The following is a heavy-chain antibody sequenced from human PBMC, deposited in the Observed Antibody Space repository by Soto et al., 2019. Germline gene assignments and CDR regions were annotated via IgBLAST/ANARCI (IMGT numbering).Heavy chain of an antibody. Sequence: PSETLSLTCTVSGGSISSSSYYWGWIRQPPGKGLEWIGSIYYSGSTYYNPSLKSRVTISVDTSKNQFSLKLSSVTAADTAVYYCARQGLGYCSSTSCYKDYWGQGTLVTVSS. CDR2: IYYSGST. CDR1: GGSISSSSYY. V-gene: IGHV4-39*01. CDR3: ARQGLGYCSSTSCYKDY. D-gene: IGHD2-2*02. J-gene: IGHJ4*02.